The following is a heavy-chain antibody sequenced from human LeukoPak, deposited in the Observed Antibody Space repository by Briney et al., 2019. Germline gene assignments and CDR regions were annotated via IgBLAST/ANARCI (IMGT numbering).Heavy chain of an antibody. CDR3: AKEYNTGVTNTLGYFDY. CDR2: ISGSGGST. Sequence: GGSLRLSCEASGFTFNNYAMSWVRQAPGKGLEWVSGISGSGGSTHYADSVKGRFTISRDSSKNTLYLQLYSLRAEDTAVYYCAKEYNTGVTNTLGYFDYWGQGTLVTVSS. V-gene: IGHV3-23*01. CDR1: GFTFNNYA. D-gene: IGHD4-17*01. J-gene: IGHJ4*02.